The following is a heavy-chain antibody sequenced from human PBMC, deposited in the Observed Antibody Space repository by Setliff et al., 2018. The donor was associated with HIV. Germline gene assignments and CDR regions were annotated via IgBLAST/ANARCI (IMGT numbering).Heavy chain of an antibody. J-gene: IGHJ5*02. V-gene: IGHV1-18*01. Sequence: GASVKVSCKASGYTFTSYGISWVRQAPGQGLEWMGWISADNGNTNYAQKLQGRVTMTTDTSTSTAYMELRSLRSDDTAVYYGAGYALRYFDWLGSWFDPWGQGTLVTVS. CDR3: AGYALRYFDWLGSWFDP. D-gene: IGHD3-9*01. CDR2: ISADNGNT. CDR1: GYTFTSYG.